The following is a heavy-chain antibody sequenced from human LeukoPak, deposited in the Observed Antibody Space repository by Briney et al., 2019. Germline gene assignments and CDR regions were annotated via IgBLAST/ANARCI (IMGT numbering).Heavy chain of an antibody. V-gene: IGHV3-53*01. Sequence: PGGSLRLSCAASGFSVSLNYMNWVRQAPGKGVEWVSILYSGSDTYYADSVKGRFTISRDSSKNMLFLHMNSLRAEDTAVYYCARVGDHFHWYLDLWGRGTLVTVSS. J-gene: IGHJ2*01. CDR3: ARVGDHFHWYLDL. CDR2: LYSGSDT. D-gene: IGHD3-3*02. CDR1: GFSVSLNY.